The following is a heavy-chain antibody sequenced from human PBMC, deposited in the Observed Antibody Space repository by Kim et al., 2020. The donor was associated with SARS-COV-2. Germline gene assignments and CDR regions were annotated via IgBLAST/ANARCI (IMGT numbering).Heavy chain of an antibody. Sequence: GGSLRLSCAASGFTFSSYGMHWVRQAPGKGLEWVAVIWYDGSNKYYADSVKGRFTISRDNSKNTLYLQMNSLRAEDTAVYYCARYERHTFFVYYGMDVWGQGTTVTVSS. J-gene: IGHJ6*02. V-gene: IGHV3-33*01. CDR2: IWYDGSNK. D-gene: IGHD2-2*02. CDR3: ARYERHTFFVYYGMDV. CDR1: GFTFSSYG.